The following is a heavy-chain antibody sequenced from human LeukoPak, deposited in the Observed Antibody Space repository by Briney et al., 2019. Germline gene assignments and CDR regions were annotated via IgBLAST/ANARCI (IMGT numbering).Heavy chain of an antibody. CDR2: INPNSGGT. CDR1: GYTFTGYY. V-gene: IGHV1-2*02. J-gene: IGHJ4*02. CDR3: ARGGGYSYGRLGGGFDY. D-gene: IGHD5-18*01. Sequence: ASVKVSCKASGYTFTGYYMHWVRQAPGQGLEWMGWINPNSGGTNYAQKFQGRVTMTRDTSISTAYMELSRLRSDDTALYYCARGGGYSYGRLGGGFDYWGQGTLVTVSS.